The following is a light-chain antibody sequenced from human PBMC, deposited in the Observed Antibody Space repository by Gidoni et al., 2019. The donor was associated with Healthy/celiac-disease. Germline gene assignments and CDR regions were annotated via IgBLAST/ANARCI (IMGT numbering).Light chain of an antibody. CDR1: QSISSW. CDR2: KAS. V-gene: IGKV1-5*03. Sequence: DIQMTQSPSTLPASVGASVTITCRASQSISSWLAWYQQKPGNAPKLLSYKASSLESGVPSMFGGSCARTEFPLTISRLQPDYFATYYCQQYNSYQYTFGQGTKLEIK. CDR3: QQYNSYQYT. J-gene: IGKJ2*01.